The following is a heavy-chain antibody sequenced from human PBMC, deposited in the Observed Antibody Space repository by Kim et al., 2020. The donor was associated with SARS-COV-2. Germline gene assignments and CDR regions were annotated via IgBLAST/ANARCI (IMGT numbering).Heavy chain of an antibody. CDR3: ARDWWESDDSRGPFGY. D-gene: IGHD3-22*01. V-gene: IGHV3-64*02. CDR1: GFIFSNCA. CDR2: IGGSGGSA. Sequence: GGSLRLSCAASGFIFSNCAMNWVRQAPGKGLEYLSTIGGSGGSAYFVDSVKGRFSISRDNSKSKMYLQMGSLKTEDTAVYYCARDWWESDDSRGPFGYWGQGTLVTVSS. J-gene: IGHJ4*02.